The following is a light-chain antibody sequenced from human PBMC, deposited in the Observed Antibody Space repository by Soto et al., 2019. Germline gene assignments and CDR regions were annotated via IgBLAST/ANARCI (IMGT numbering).Light chain of an antibody. J-gene: IGKJ5*01. CDR2: DAS. CDR3: QQYNSYSSIT. CDR1: QSISSW. Sequence: DIQMTQSPSTLSASVGDRVTITCRASQSISSWLAWYQQKPGKAPKLLIYDASSLESGVPSRFNGSGSGTEFTLTIRSLQPDDFATYYCQQYNSYSSITFGQGTRLEIK. V-gene: IGKV1-5*01.